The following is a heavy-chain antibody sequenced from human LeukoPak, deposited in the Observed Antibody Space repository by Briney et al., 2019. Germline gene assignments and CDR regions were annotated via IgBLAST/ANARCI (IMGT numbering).Heavy chain of an antibody. CDR2: IYPGDSDT. CDR1: GYSFTSYW. Sequence: GESLKISCKGSGYSFTSYWIGWVRQMPGKGLEWMEIIYPGDSDTRYSPSFQGQVTISADKSISTAYLQWSSLKASDTAMYYCARQYEYSSSSVDYWGQGTLVTVSS. V-gene: IGHV5-51*01. CDR3: ARQYEYSSSSVDY. D-gene: IGHD6-6*01. J-gene: IGHJ4*02.